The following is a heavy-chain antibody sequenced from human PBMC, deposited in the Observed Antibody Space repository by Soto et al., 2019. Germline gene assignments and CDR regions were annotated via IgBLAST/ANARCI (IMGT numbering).Heavy chain of an antibody. J-gene: IGHJ4*02. CDR3: ARGEDADSSGWYDY. CDR2: VNHSGST. CDR1: GGSFSGYY. Sequence: TSETLSLTCAVYGGSFSGYYWTWIRKPPGKGLEWIGEVNHSGSTNYNPSLESRVTISVDTSKNQCSLKLSSVTAADTAVYCCARGEDADSSGWYDYWGQGTLVTVSS. D-gene: IGHD6-19*01. V-gene: IGHV4-34*01.